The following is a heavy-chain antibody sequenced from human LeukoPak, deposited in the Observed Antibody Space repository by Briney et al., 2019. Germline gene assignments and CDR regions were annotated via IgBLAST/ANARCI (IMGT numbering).Heavy chain of an antibody. J-gene: IGHJ4*02. CDR3: AKDSNSDCSSTSCYNYFDY. V-gene: IGHV3-21*01. Sequence: GGSLRLSCAASGFTFSSYSMNWVRQALGKGLEWVSSISSSSSYIYYADSVKGRFTISRDNAKNSLYLQMNSLRAEDTAVYYCAKDSNSDCSSTSCYNYFDYWSQGTLVTVSS. D-gene: IGHD2-2*01. CDR2: ISSSSSYI. CDR1: GFTFSSYS.